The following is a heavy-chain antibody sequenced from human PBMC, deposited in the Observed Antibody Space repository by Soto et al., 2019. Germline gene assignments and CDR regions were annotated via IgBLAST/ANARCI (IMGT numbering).Heavy chain of an antibody. J-gene: IGHJ6*02. CDR1: VFTFISYA. V-gene: IGHV3-30-3*01. D-gene: IGHD5-12*01. CDR3: ARDGRDGYNYYYYYGMDV. Sequence: GWSLRLSCASSVFTFISYAMHWVRQAPGKGLEWVAVISYDGSNKYYADSVKGRFTISRDNSKNTLYLQMNSLRAEDTAVYYCARDGRDGYNYYYYYGMDVWGQGTTVTVSS. CDR2: ISYDGSNK.